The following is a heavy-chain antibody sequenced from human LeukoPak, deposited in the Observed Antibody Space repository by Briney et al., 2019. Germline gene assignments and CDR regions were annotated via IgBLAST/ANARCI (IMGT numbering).Heavy chain of an antibody. D-gene: IGHD4-17*01. CDR3: AKSSLYGDYVDY. J-gene: IGHJ4*02. V-gene: IGHV3-23*01. Sequence: TGGSLRLSCAASGFTFSSYAMSWVRQAPRKGLEWVSAISGSGGSTYYADSVRGRFTISRDNSKNTLYLQMNSLRAEDTAVYYCAKSSLYGDYVDYWGQGTLVTVSS. CDR2: ISGSGGST. CDR1: GFTFSSYA.